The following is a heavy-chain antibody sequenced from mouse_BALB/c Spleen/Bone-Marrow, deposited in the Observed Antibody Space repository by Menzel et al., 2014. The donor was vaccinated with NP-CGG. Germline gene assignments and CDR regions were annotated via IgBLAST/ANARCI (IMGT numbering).Heavy chain of an antibody. CDR2: IDPANGNT. V-gene: IGHV14-3*02. Sequence: VQLQQSGAELVKPGASVKLSCTASGFNIKDTYMHWVKQRPEQGLEWIGRIDPANGNTKYDPKFQGKATITADTSSNTAYLQLSSLTSEDTALYFCARAYYGNYPYAMDYWGQGTSVTVSS. J-gene: IGHJ4*01. D-gene: IGHD2-10*01. CDR3: ARAYYGNYPYAMDY. CDR1: GFNIKDTY.